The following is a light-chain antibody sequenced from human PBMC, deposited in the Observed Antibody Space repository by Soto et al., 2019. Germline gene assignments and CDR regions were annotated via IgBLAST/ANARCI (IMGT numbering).Light chain of an antibody. CDR2: VGTGGIVG. CDR3: GADHGSGSNFLVV. Sequence: QSVLTQPPSASASLGASVTLTCTLSSGYSNYKVDWYQQRPGKGPRFVMRVGTGGIVGAKGDGLPHRFSVLGSGLNRYLTIKNIQEEDESDYHCGADHGSGSNFLVVFGGGTKVTVL. J-gene: IGLJ2*01. V-gene: IGLV9-49*01. CDR1: SGYSNYK.